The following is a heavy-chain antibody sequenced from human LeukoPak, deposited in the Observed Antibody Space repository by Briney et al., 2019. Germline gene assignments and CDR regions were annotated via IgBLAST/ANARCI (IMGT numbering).Heavy chain of an antibody. J-gene: IGHJ6*02. CDR2: IWYDGSNK. D-gene: IGHD6-13*01. CDR3: ARGVAAAGTHYYYYGMDV. CDR1: GFTFSSYG. V-gene: IGHV3-33*01. Sequence: PGGSLRLSCAASGFTFSSYGMHWVRQAPGKGLEWVAVIWYDGSNKYYADSVKGRFTISRDNSKNTLYLQMNSLRAEDTAVYYCARGVAAAGTHYYYYGMDVWGQGTTVTVSS.